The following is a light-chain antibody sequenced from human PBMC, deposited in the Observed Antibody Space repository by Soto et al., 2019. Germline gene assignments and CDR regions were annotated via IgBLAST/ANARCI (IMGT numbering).Light chain of an antibody. CDR1: SSDVGIYNL. CDR3: CSYARTSTYV. J-gene: IGLJ1*01. V-gene: IGLV2-23*01. CDR2: EDN. Sequence: QSVLTQPASVSGSPGQSITISCTGTSSDVGIYNLVSWYQQHPGKAPKLMIYEDNKRPSGVSNRFSVSKSGYTASLTISGLQAEDEADYYCCSYARTSTYVFGSGTKVTVL.